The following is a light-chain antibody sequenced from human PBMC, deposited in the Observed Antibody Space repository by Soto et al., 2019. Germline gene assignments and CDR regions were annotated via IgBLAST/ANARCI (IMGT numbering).Light chain of an antibody. CDR3: QKLVSSPWT. CDR1: QDISDH. Sequence: DLQMTQSPSYLSASIGDRVTVSCRASQDISDHVAWYQQKPGKPPKLLIYSASTLYSGVPSRFSGSGSGTNFTLTIGSVQPEDFATYYCQKLVSSPWTFGQGTKVDIK. V-gene: IGKV1-27*01. CDR2: SAS. J-gene: IGKJ1*01.